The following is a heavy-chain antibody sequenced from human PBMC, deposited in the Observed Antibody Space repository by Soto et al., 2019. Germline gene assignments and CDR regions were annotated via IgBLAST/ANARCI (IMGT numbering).Heavy chain of an antibody. Sequence: GGSLRLSCAASGFTFSSYEMNWVRQAPGKGLEWVSYISSSGSTIYYADSVKGRFTISRDNAKNSLYLQMNSLRAEDTAVYYCARSLPYKTGVVIIIIGYFDYWGQGTLVTVSS. D-gene: IGHD3-3*01. CDR1: GFTFSSYE. V-gene: IGHV3-48*03. CDR3: ARSLPYKTGVVIIIIGYFDY. CDR2: ISSSGSTI. J-gene: IGHJ4*02.